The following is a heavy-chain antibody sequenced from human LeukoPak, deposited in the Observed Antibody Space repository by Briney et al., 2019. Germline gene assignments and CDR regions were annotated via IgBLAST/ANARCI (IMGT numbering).Heavy chain of an antibody. CDR2: IIPIFGTA. CDR1: GGTYSSYA. V-gene: IGHV1-69*13. Sequence: AVKVSCKASGGTYSSYAISWVRQAPGQGLEWMGGIIPIFGTANYAQKFQGRVTITADESTSTAYVELSSLKSEDTAVYYCARGIGSGSYYSHYYYYYMDVWGKGTTVTISS. CDR3: ARGIGSGSYYSHYYYYYMDV. J-gene: IGHJ6*03. D-gene: IGHD3-10*01.